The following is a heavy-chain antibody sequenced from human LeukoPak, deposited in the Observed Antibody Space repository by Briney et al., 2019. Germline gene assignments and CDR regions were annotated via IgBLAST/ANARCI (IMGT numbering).Heavy chain of an antibody. CDR1: GFTFNSFG. J-gene: IGHJ4*02. CDR2: ISYDGSNK. Sequence: PGGSLRLSCAASGFTFNSFGMHWVRQAPGKGLEWVAVISYDGSNKYSADSAKGRFTISRDNSKNTLYLQMNSLRPEDTAVYYCATDHGFHYGAYFDYWGQGTLVTVSS. CDR3: ATDHGFHYGAYFDY. V-gene: IGHV3-30*03. D-gene: IGHD4-17*01.